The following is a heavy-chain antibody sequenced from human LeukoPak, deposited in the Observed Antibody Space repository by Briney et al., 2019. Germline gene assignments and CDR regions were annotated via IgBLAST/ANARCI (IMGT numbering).Heavy chain of an antibody. Sequence: GSLRLSCAASGFTFSSYEMNWVRQAPGKGLEWIGYIYYRGSTKYNPSLKSRVTISLDTPRNQFSLKVSSVTAADTAVYYCARHFGAPNFWSESMFDPWGQGTLVTVSS. CDR3: ARHFGAPNFWSESMFDP. CDR1: GFTFSSYE. J-gene: IGHJ5*02. V-gene: IGHV4-59*01. D-gene: IGHD3-3*01. CDR2: IYYRGST.